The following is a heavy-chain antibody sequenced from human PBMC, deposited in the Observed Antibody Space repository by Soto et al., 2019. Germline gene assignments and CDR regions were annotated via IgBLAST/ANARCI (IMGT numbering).Heavy chain of an antibody. D-gene: IGHD1-1*01. CDR1: GFTISSFG. J-gene: IGHJ6*02. Sequence: QVQLVESGGGVVQPGRSLRLSCAASGFTISSFGMHWVRQAPGKGLEWVAVISYDGSKKYYADSMKGRFNISRDNSKNTLYLQMNSLRAEDTAIYYCAKGNTMDVWGQGTTVTVSS. V-gene: IGHV3-30*18. CDR2: ISYDGSKK. CDR3: AKGNTMDV.